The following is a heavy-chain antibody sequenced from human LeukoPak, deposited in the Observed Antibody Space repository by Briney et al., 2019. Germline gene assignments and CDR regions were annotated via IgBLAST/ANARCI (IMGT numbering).Heavy chain of an antibody. Sequence: ASVKVSCKASGYTFTGYYMHWVRQAPGQGLEWMGWINPNSGGTNYAQKFQGRVTMTGDTSISTAYMELSRLRSDDTAVYYCARGISGYDYDAFDIWGQGTMVTVSS. V-gene: IGHV1-2*02. CDR2: INPNSGGT. D-gene: IGHD5-12*01. J-gene: IGHJ3*02. CDR3: ARGISGYDYDAFDI. CDR1: GYTFTGYY.